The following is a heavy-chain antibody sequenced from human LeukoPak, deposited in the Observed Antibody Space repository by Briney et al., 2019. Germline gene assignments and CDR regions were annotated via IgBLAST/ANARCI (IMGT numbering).Heavy chain of an antibody. D-gene: IGHD6-6*01. J-gene: IGHJ3*02. CDR1: GYSFTSYW. Sequence: GESLKISFKGSGYSFTSYWIGWVRQMPGKGLEWMGIIYPGDSDTRYSPSFQGQVTISADKSISTAYLQWSSLKASDTAMYYCARLKYSSYDAFDIWGQGTMVTVSS. CDR3: ARLKYSSYDAFDI. CDR2: IYPGDSDT. V-gene: IGHV5-51*01.